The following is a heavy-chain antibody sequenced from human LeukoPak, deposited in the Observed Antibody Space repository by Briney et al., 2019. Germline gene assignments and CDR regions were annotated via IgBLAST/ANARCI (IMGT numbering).Heavy chain of an antibody. J-gene: IGHJ3*02. CDR3: ARDPYYYDSSGYYPPSGAFDI. CDR1: GFTFSSYS. D-gene: IGHD3-22*01. CDR2: ISSSSSYI. V-gene: IGHV3-21*01. Sequence: PGGSLRLSCAASGFTFSSYSMNWVRQAPGKGLEWVSSISSSSSYIYYADSVKGRFTISRDNAKNSLYLQMNSLRAEDTAVYYCARDPYYYDSSGYYPPSGAFDIWGQGTMVTVSS.